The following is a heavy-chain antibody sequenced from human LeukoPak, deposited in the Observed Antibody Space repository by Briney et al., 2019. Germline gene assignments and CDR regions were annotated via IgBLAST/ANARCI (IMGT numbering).Heavy chain of an antibody. V-gene: IGHV4-61*01. D-gene: IGHD3-22*01. CDR2: IYYSGST. CDR1: GGSISSSSYY. J-gene: IGHJ5*02. Sequence: SETLSLTCTVSGGSISSSSYYWSWIRQPPGKGLEWIGYIYYSGSTNYNPSLKSRVTISVDTSKNQFSLKLSSVTAADTAVYYCARMSITMIVVTWGQGTLVTVSS. CDR3: ARMSITMIVVT.